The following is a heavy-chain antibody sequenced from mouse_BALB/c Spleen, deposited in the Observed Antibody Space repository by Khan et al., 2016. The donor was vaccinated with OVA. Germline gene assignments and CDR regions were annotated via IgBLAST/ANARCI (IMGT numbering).Heavy chain of an antibody. CDR3: ARNRDGGSYWYFDV. V-gene: IGHV2-6-4*01. Sequence: QVQLKQSGPGLVAPSQSLSISCTVSGFSLSRYSIHWLRQPPGKGLEWLGIMWIGGSADYNSALKSRLSISKDNSKSHVFLQMNSPQADDTAMYYCARNRDGGSYWYFDVWGAGTTVTVSS. CDR2: MWIGGSA. D-gene: IGHD3-3*01. CDR1: GFSLSRYS. J-gene: IGHJ1*01.